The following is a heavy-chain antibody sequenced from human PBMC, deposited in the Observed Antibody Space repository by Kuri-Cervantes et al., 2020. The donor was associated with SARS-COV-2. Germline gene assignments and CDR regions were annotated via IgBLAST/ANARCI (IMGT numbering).Heavy chain of an antibody. V-gene: IGHV1-3*04. Sequence: ASVKVSCKASGCTFSSYAIHWVRQAPGQGLEWMGWINTATGNTHYSQKFQGRVTITRDTAASTEYMDLNSLRSEDTAVYYCAREVGYCDSGRCYGLDAFDIWGQGTMVTVSS. CDR2: INTATGNT. CDR1: GCTFSSYA. D-gene: IGHD2-2*01. CDR3: AREVGYCDSGRCYGLDAFDI. J-gene: IGHJ3*02.